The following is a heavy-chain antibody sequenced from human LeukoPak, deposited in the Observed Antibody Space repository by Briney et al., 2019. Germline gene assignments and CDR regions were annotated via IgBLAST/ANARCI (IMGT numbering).Heavy chain of an antibody. J-gene: IGHJ4*02. Sequence: GGSLRLSCAASGFSFSSYAMSWVRQAPGKGLGWVSSISGNGDNTYYAESVKGRFTISRDNSKNTLFLQMNSLRAEDTAVFYCAKRSGYTTGWFFDFWGQGTLVTVSS. D-gene: IGHD6-19*01. CDR2: ISGNGDNT. V-gene: IGHV3-23*01. CDR1: GFSFSSYA. CDR3: AKRSGYTTGWFFDF.